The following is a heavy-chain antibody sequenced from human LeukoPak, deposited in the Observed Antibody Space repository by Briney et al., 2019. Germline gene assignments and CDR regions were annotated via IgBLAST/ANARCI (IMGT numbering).Heavy chain of an antibody. CDR3: ARGGFCSGGSCPVDYYYYMDV. J-gene: IGHJ6*03. Sequence: GGSLRLSCAASGFTFSNYWMHWVRHAPGKGLVWVSRINSDGGSTIYADSVKGRFTISRDNAKNTLYLQLNSLRAEDTAVYYCARGGFCSGGSCPVDYYYYMDVWGKGTTVTVSS. V-gene: IGHV3-74*01. CDR1: GFTFSNYW. D-gene: IGHD2-15*01. CDR2: INSDGGST.